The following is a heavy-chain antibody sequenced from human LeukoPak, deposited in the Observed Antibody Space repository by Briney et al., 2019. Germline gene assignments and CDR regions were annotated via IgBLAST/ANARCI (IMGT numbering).Heavy chain of an antibody. D-gene: IGHD1-26*01. J-gene: IGHJ4*02. CDR2: INPDGSIR. V-gene: IGHV3-74*03. CDR1: GLTFSTYW. Sequence: GGSLRLSCAASGLTFSTYWMHWVRQAPGKGLAWVARINPDGSIRTYANSVQGRVTNSRDTAKDTLFLQMNSLRAEDTVVYYCAREARVGGALQYWGQGTPVTVSS. CDR3: AREARVGGALQY.